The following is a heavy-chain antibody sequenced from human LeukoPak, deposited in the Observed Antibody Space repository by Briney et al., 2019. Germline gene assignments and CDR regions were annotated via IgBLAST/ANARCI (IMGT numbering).Heavy chain of an antibody. J-gene: IGHJ4*02. D-gene: IGHD4-17*01. V-gene: IGHV4-61*01. CDR2: TYYTGST. CDR1: GGSISRTTYY. CDR3: ARAGDYGDYVWAY. Sequence: PSETLSLTCTVSGGSISRTTYYWSWIRQPPGKGLEWIGFTYYTGSTKYNPSLKRRVTLSQDTSKNQFSLKLSSVTAADTAMYYCARAGDYGDYVWAYWGQGTLVTVSS.